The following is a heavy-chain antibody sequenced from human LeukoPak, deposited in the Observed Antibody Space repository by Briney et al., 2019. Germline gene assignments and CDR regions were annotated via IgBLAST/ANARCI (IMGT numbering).Heavy chain of an antibody. V-gene: IGHV3-23*01. J-gene: IGHJ4*02. D-gene: IGHD1-26*01. CDR2: ITTSGGST. CDR1: GFTFSSYA. Sequence: GGSLRLSCAASGFTFSSYAMSWVRQAPGEGLEWVSSITTSGGSTYYADSVKGRFTISRDNAKNSLYLQMNSLRAEDTAVYYCAREWELLDYWGQGTLVTVSS. CDR3: AREWELLDY.